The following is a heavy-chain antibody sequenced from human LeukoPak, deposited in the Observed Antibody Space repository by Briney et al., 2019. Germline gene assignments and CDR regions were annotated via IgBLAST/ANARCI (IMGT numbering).Heavy chain of an antibody. D-gene: IGHD3-9*01. CDR3: AKYKSGDYFDSGKRYYFDQ. J-gene: IGHJ4*02. CDR2: MNPNSGNT. Sequence: ASVKVSCKASGYTFTSYDINWVRQATGQGLEWMGWMNPNSGNTGQAQKFQGRITMTRNTSISTAYMELSSLRPEDTAVYYCAKYKSGDYFDSGKRYYFDQWGQGTPVTLSS. CDR1: GYTFTSYD. V-gene: IGHV1-8*01.